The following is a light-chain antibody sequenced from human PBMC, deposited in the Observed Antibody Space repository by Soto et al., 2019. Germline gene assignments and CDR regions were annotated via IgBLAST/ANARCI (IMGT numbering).Light chain of an antibody. CDR3: AAWDDSLNGLV. CDR1: SSNIGSKP. J-gene: IGLJ2*01. V-gene: IGLV1-44*01. CDR2: NTN. Sequence: QSVLTQPPSASGTPGQRVTISCSGSSSNIGSKPVNWYQQLPGAAPKLLIHNTNQRPSGVPDRFSGSKSGTSASLAISGLQSDDEAQYYCAAWDDSLNGLVFGGGTKLTVL.